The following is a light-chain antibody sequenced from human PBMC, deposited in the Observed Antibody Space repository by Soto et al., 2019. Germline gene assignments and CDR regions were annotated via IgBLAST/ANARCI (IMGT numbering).Light chain of an antibody. Sequence: ELVMTQSPATLSVTPGARATLSCMASQSVSNYLAWYQQKPGQAPRLLIYDASNRATGIPARFTGSGSGTDFTLTISSLQSEDFAVYYCQQFHNWPRTFGQGTKVDIK. J-gene: IGKJ1*01. CDR1: QSVSNY. CDR3: QQFHNWPRT. V-gene: IGKV3D-15*01. CDR2: DAS.